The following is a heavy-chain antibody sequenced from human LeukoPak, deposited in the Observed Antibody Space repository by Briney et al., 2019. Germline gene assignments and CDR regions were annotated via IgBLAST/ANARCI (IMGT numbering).Heavy chain of an antibody. CDR3: ARFYSSSWFFDY. D-gene: IGHD6-13*01. Sequence: PGGSLRLSCAASGYGVHWVRQAPGRGLEWVAFIRYDGSNKYYADSVKGRFTISRDNSKNTLYLQMNSLRAEDTAVYYCARFYSSSWFFDYWGQGTLVTVSS. CDR2: IRYDGSNK. J-gene: IGHJ4*02. CDR1: GYG. V-gene: IGHV3-30*02.